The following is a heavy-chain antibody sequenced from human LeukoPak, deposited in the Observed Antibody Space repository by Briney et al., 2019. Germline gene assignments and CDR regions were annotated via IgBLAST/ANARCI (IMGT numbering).Heavy chain of an antibody. CDR2: IRYDGSNK. CDR3: ATIGDYSSSPVDY. D-gene: IGHD6-13*01. CDR1: GFTFSSYG. V-gene: IGHV3-30*02. J-gene: IGHJ4*02. Sequence: PGGSLRLSCAASGFTFSSYGMHWVRQAPGKGLEWVAFIRYDGSNKYYADSVKGRFTISRDNSKNTLYLQMNSLRAEDTAVYYCATIGDYSSSPVDYWGQGTLVTVSS.